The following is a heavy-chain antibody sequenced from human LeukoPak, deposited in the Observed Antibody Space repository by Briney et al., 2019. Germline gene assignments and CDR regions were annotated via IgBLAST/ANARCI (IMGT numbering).Heavy chain of an antibody. V-gene: IGHV4-59*08. CDR1: GASISSYY. Sequence: PSETLSLICTVSGASISSYYWSWIRQPPGKGLEWIGDIYYSGSIKYNPSLKSRVTISVDTSKNQFSLKLSSVTAADTAVYYCASKGYSYGFGTAFDYWGQGTLVTVSS. D-gene: IGHD5-18*01. CDR2: IYYSGSI. CDR3: ASKGYSYGFGTAFDY. J-gene: IGHJ4*02.